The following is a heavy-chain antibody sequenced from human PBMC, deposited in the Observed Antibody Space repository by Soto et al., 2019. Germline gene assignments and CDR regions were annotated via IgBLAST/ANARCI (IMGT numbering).Heavy chain of an antibody. Sequence: PWWSLRLSCSASVFTCSSYAMSWFRQAPGKGLEWVSAISGSGGSTYYADSVKGRFTISRDNSKNTLYLQMNSLRAEDTAVYYYAKPMITDYYYYYGMDVWGQGTTVTVSS. CDR1: VFTCSSYA. D-gene: IGHD3-16*01. CDR2: ISGSGGST. CDR3: AKPMITDYYYYYGMDV. J-gene: IGHJ6*02. V-gene: IGHV3-23*01.